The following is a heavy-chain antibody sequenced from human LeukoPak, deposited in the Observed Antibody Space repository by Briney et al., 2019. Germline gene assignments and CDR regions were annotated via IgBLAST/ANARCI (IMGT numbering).Heavy chain of an antibody. CDR3: ARGERYDSSGYPDS. J-gene: IGHJ4*02. CDR1: GYTFTGYY. D-gene: IGHD3-22*01. CDR2: INPNTGGT. Sequence: ASVTVSCKASGYTFTGYYMHWVRQAPGQGLEWMGWINPNTGGTNYAQKFQGRVTMTRDTSISTPYMELTRLTSDDTAVYYCARGERYDSSGYPDSWGQGTLVTVSS. V-gene: IGHV1-2*02.